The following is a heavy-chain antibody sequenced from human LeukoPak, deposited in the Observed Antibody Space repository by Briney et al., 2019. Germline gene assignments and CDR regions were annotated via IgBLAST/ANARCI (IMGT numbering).Heavy chain of an antibody. V-gene: IGHV4-34*01. CDR1: GGSFSGYY. CDR2: INHSGST. Sequence: SETLSLTCAVYGGSFSGYYWSWIRQPPGKGLEWIGEINHSGSTNYNPSLKSRVTISVDTSKNQFSLKLSSVTAADTAVYYCARHPDVRIAVASRYYFDYWGQGTLVTVS. J-gene: IGHJ4*02. D-gene: IGHD6-19*01. CDR3: ARHPDVRIAVASRYYFDY.